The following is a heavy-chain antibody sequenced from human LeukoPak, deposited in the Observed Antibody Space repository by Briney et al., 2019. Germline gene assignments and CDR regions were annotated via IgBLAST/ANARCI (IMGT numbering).Heavy chain of an antibody. CDR2: IRASGDST. CDR3: AKARSITMVRGSPSDP. Sequence: GGALRISCAAPGFTFSRYAMSLVRPAPGKGLEWVSGIRASGDSTYYADSVEGRFTISRDNSKNTLYLYMNSLRAEDTAVYYCAKARSITMVRGSPSDPWGQGTLVTVSS. D-gene: IGHD3-10*01. CDR1: GFTFSRYA. J-gene: IGHJ5*02. V-gene: IGHV3-23*01.